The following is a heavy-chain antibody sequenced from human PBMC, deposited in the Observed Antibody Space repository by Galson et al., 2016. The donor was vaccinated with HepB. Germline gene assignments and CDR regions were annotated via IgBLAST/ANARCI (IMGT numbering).Heavy chain of an antibody. Sequence: QSGAEVKSPGESLKISCEASGYNFNSYWIGWVRQMPGKGLEWMGIIWPGDSDTRYSPSFQGQVTISVDKSISTAYLQWSSLKASNTATYYCARQADYSGQWSHFDYWGQGTLVTVSS. V-gene: IGHV5-51*01. CDR2: IWPGDSDT. J-gene: IGHJ4*02. D-gene: IGHD5-12*01. CDR3: ARQADYSGQWSHFDY. CDR1: GYNFNSYW.